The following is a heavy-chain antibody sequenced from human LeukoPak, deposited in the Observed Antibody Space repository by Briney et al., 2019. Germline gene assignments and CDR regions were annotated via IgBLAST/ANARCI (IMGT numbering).Heavy chain of an antibody. V-gene: IGHV1-69*05. CDR1: GGTFSSYA. CDR2: IIPIFGTA. CDR3: ARPNSSYNWNWILDAFDI. Sequence: ASVTVSCKASGGTFSSYAISWVRQAPGQGLEWMGGIIPIFGTANYAQKFQGRVTITTDESTSTAYMELSSLRSEDTAVYYCARPNSSYNWNWILDAFDIWGQGTMVTVSS. J-gene: IGHJ3*02. D-gene: IGHD1-7*01.